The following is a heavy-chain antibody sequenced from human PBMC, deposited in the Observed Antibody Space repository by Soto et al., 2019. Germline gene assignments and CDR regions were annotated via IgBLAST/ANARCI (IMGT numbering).Heavy chain of an antibody. V-gene: IGHV1-2*02. CDR2: INPNSGDT. D-gene: IGHD5-18*01. CDR3: ATRYSYVHF. CDR1: GYAFTGYH. J-gene: IGHJ4*01. Sequence: GASVKVSCKSSGYAFTGYHIHWVRQAPGQGLEWMGWINPNSGDTNYAQKFQGRVTMTRDTSFSTAYMELSSLRSDDTAVYYCATRYSYVHFWGQGTLVNV.